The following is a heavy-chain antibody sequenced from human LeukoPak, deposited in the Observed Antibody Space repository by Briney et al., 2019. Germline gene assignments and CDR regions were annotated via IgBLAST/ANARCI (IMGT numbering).Heavy chain of an antibody. CDR2: IRDSGEA. Sequence: PGGSLRLSCAVSGFRVSDYYMSWVRQAPGRGLEWVGLIRDSGEAFYADFARGRFAISRDESENTLYLQMNSLRVEDTAVYFCARDRAANQDWVEFDRGGQRTPVIVSS. J-gene: IGHJ5*02. CDR1: GFRVSDYY. D-gene: IGHD3/OR15-3a*01. V-gene: IGHV3-66*03. CDR3: ARDRAANQDWVEFDR.